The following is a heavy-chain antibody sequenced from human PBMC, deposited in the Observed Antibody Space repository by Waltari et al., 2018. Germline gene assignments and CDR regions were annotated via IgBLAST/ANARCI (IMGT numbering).Heavy chain of an antibody. Sequence: QVQLQQWGAGLLKPSETLSLTCAVYGGSFSGYYWSWIRQPPGKGLEWIGEINHSGSTNYNPSLKSRVTISVDTSKNQFSLKLSSVTAADTAVYYCARGRWELLTGAPPRGFDYWGQGTLVIVSS. J-gene: IGHJ4*02. V-gene: IGHV4-34*01. CDR3: ARGRWELLTGAPPRGFDY. CDR2: INHSGST. D-gene: IGHD1-26*01. CDR1: GGSFSGYY.